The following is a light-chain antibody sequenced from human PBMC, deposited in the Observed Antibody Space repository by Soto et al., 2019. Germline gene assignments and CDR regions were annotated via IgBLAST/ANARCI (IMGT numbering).Light chain of an antibody. CDR1: SSNIGSNY. J-gene: IGLJ1*01. V-gene: IGLV1-47*01. CDR3: AAWDDSLSGRYV. Sequence: QSVLTQTPSASGTPGQRVTISCSGSSSNIGSNYVYWYQQRPGTAPKLLIHRNNQRPSGVPDRFSGSKSGTSASLAISGLRSEDEADYYCAAWDDSLSGRYVFGTGTKLTVL. CDR2: RNN.